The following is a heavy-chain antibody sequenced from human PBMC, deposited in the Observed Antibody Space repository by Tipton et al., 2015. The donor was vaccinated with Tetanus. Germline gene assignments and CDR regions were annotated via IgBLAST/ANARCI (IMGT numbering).Heavy chain of an antibody. CDR3: AGRTRELEYYFDY. J-gene: IGHJ4*02. D-gene: IGHD1-14*01. V-gene: IGHV3-48*02. CDR2: ISSSSSTI. CDR1: GFTFSSYS. Sequence: GSLRLSCAASGFTFSSYSMNWVRQAPGKGLEWVSYISSSSSTIYYADSVKGRFTISRDNAKNSLYLQMNSLRDEDTAVYYCAGRTRELEYYFDYWGQGTLVTVSS.